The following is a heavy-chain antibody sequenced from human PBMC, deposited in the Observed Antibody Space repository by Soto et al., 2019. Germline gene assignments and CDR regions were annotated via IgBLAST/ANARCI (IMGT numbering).Heavy chain of an antibody. CDR2: IYYSGST. Sequence: QVQLQESGPGLVTPSETLSLTCTVSGGSISTYYLTWIRQSQEKGLECLGNIYYSGSTNYSPSLNSRLTIKLDTSKNKFSLKLRSVTAADTAVYYCARESRCVNGACGNVFDIWGRGTTVTVSS. J-gene: IGHJ3*02. D-gene: IGHD2-8*01. CDR1: GGSISTYY. CDR3: ARESRCVNGACGNVFDI. V-gene: IGHV4-59*12.